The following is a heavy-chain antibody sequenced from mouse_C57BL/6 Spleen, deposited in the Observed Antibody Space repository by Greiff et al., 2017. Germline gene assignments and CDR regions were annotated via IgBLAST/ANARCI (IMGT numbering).Heavy chain of an antibody. CDR1: GYTFTSYW. Sequence: QVQLQQPGAELVKPGASVKLSCKASGYTFTSYWMHWVKQRPGQGLEWIGMIHPNSGSTNYNEKFKSKATLTVDKSTSTANMKLSSLTSEDTAFYYCARETCGSDAMDDWGQGTSVTVSS. J-gene: IGHJ4*01. CDR2: IHPNSGST. D-gene: IGHD2-2*01. V-gene: IGHV1-64*01. CDR3: ARETCGSDAMDD.